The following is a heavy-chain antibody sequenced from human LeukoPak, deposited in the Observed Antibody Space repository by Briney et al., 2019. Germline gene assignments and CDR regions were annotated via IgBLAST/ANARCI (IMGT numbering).Heavy chain of an antibody. CDR3: AREENVDTAMAGAFDY. D-gene: IGHD5-18*01. Sequence: SETLSLTCTVSGGSISSGGYYWGWIRQPPGKGLEWIGSIYHSGSTYYNPSLKSRVTISVDTSKNQFSLKLSSVTAADTAVYYCAREENVDTAMAGAFDYWGQGTLVTVSS. CDR1: GGSISSGGYY. V-gene: IGHV4-39*07. CDR2: IYHSGST. J-gene: IGHJ4*02.